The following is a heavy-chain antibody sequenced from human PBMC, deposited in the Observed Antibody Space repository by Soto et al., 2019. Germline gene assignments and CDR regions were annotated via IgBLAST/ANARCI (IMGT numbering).Heavy chain of an antibody. CDR2: ISGSGGST. CDR3: AKEGDWAAAALEDYFDY. CDR1: GFTFSSYA. V-gene: IGHV3-23*01. D-gene: IGHD6-13*01. Sequence: EVQLLESGRGLVQPGGSLRLSCAASGFTFSSYAMSWVRQASGKGLEWVSAISGSGGSTYYADSVKGRFTISRDNSKNTLYLQMNSLRAEDTAVYYCAKEGDWAAAALEDYFDYWGQGTLVTVSS. J-gene: IGHJ4*02.